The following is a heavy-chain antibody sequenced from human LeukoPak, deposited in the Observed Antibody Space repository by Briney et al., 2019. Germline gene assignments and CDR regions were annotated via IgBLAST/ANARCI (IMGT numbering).Heavy chain of an antibody. D-gene: IGHD2-2*02. J-gene: IGHJ4*02. CDR1: GVSISSYY. CDR2: IYYSGST. V-gene: IGHV4-59*12. Sequence: TSETLSLTCTVSGVSISSYYWAWIRQPPGKGLEWIGYIYYSGSTNYNPSLKSRVTISVDTSKNQFSLKLSSVTAADTAVYYCASVTAIKNNDYWGQGTLVTVSS. CDR3: ASVTAIKNNDY.